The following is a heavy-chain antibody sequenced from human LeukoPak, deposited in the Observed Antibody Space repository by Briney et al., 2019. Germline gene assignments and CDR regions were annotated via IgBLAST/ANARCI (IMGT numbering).Heavy chain of an antibody. D-gene: IGHD2-15*01. CDR2: IYYSGST. CDR3: ARQGGRAPFYYYYYMDV. V-gene: IGHV4-59*08. J-gene: IGHJ6*03. Sequence: PSETLSLTCTVSGGSISSYYWSWIRQPPGKGLEWIGYIYYSGSTNYNPSLKSRVTISVDTSKNQFSLKLSSVTAADTAVYYCARQGGRAPFYYYYYMDVWGKGTTVTVSS. CDR1: GGSISSYY.